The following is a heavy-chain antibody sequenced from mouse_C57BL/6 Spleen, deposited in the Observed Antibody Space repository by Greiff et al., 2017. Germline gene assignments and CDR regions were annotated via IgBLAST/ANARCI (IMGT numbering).Heavy chain of an antibody. CDR3: ARWTSTVFILAY. V-gene: IGHV1-18*01. J-gene: IGHJ3*01. D-gene: IGHD1-1*01. CDR2: INPNNGGT. Sequence: VQLQQSGPELVKPGASVKIPCKASGYTFTDYNMDWVKQSHGKSLEWIGDINPNNGGTIYNQKFKGKVTLTVDKSSSTAYMELRSLTSEDTAVYYCARWTSTVFILAYWGQGTLVTVSA. CDR1: GYTFTDYN.